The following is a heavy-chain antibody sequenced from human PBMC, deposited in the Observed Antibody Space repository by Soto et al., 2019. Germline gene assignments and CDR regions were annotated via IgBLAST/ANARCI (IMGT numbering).Heavy chain of an antibody. J-gene: IGHJ4*02. CDR1: EGTFNSYA. CDR2: IIPYYNTL. Sequence: QAQVVQSGAEVRKPGSSVKLSCKASEGTFNSYAIAWVRQAPGQGLEWMGGIIPYYNTLNYAQKFQDRVTITADDSTNTVYMELSSLRSDDTAVDFCASGASRWPPSFFDSWAQGTLVTVSS. V-gene: IGHV1-69*01. CDR3: ASGASRWPPSFFDS. D-gene: IGHD6-13*01.